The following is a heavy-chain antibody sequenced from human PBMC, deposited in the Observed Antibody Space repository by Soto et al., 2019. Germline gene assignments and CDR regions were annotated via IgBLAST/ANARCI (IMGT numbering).Heavy chain of an antibody. V-gene: IGHV3-33*01. CDR1: GFTFSSYG. Sequence: GGSLRLSCAASGFTFSSYGMHWVRQAPGKGLEWVAVIWYDGSNKYYADSVKGRFTISRDNSKNTLYLQMNSLRAEDTAVYYCARGLHRIVVVLDYWGQGTLVTVSS. J-gene: IGHJ4*02. D-gene: IGHD3-22*01. CDR2: IWYDGSNK. CDR3: ARGLHRIVVVLDY.